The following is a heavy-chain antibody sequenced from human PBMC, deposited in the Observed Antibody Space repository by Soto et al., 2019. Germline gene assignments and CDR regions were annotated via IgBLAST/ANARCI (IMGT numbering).Heavy chain of an antibody. V-gene: IGHV4-30-4*01. CDR2: IYYSGST. J-gene: IGHJ4*02. CDR1: GGSISSGDYY. Sequence: QVQLQESGPGLVKPSQTLSLTCTVSGGSISSGDYYWSWIRQPPGKGLEWIGYIYYSGSTYYTPSLKSRVTISVDTSKNQFSRKLSSVTAADTAVYYCARAGIGYCSGGSCYSEFDYWGQGTLVTVSS. CDR3: ARAGIGYCSGGSCYSEFDY. D-gene: IGHD2-15*01.